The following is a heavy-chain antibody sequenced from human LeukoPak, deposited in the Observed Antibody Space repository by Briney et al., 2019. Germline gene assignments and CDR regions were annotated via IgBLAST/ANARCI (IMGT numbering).Heavy chain of an antibody. CDR1: GYTFTSYD. D-gene: IGHD3-16*02. J-gene: IGHJ4*02. CDR2: MNPNSGNT. Sequence: GASVKVSCKASGYTFTSYDINWVRQATRQGLEWMGWMNPNSGNTGYAQKFQGRVTMTRNTSISTAYMELSSLRSEYTAVYYCARATITFGGVIELWGQGTLVTVSS. V-gene: IGHV1-8*01. CDR3: ARATITFGGVIEL.